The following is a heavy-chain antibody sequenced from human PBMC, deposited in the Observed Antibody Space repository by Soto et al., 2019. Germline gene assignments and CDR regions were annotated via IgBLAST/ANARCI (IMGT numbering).Heavy chain of an antibody. CDR2: IYHSGST. Sequence: PSETLSLTCAVSGGSISSSNWWSWVRQPPGKGLEWIGEIYHSGSTNYNPSLKSRVTISVDKSKNQFSLKLSSVTAADTAVYYCARRVPRYCSSTSCYMGHYFDYWGQGTLVTVSS. J-gene: IGHJ4*02. CDR1: GGSISSSNW. V-gene: IGHV4-4*02. CDR3: ARRVPRYCSSTSCYMGHYFDY. D-gene: IGHD2-2*02.